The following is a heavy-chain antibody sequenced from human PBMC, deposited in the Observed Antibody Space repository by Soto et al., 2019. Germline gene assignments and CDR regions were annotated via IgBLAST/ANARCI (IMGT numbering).Heavy chain of an antibody. CDR1: GASICGRDHY. V-gene: IGHV4-30-4*01. Sequence: QVQLQESGPGLVKASQTLSLTCTVSGASICGRDHYWSWIRQPLGKGLEWIGDLSYTGNSCNPFYNTSLQSRPTMSLDTSKNQFSLNMTSVTAADTAVYFCALSGRSLLDYWGQGALVSVSS. CDR3: ALSGRSLLDY. J-gene: IGHJ4*02. D-gene: IGHD1-26*01. CDR2: LSYTGNSCNP.